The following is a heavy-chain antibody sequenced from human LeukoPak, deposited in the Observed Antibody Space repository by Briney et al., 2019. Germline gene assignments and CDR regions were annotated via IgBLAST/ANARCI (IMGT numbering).Heavy chain of an antibody. Sequence: GESLKISCKGSGYCFASFWIGWVRQMPGKGLEWMAIVHPGNSETRYSPSFQGQVTVSADKSISTAYLQWASLRASDTATYYCARHRRGGDYFYFDYWGQGTLVTVSS. CDR3: ARHRRGGDYFYFDY. CDR1: GYCFASFW. D-gene: IGHD2-21*01. V-gene: IGHV5-51*01. J-gene: IGHJ4*02. CDR2: VHPGNSET.